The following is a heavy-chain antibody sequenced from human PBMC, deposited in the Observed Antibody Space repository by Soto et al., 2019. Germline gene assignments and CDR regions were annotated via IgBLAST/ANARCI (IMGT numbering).Heavy chain of an antibody. CDR1: GFTFSSYW. Sequence: PGGSLRLSCAASGFTFSSYWMHWVRQAPGKGLVWVSRINSDGSSTSYADSVKGRFTISRDNAKNTLYLQMNSLRAEDTAVYYCARAMLSSGYYYFDYWGQGTLVTVSS. D-gene: IGHD3-22*01. CDR2: INSDGSST. V-gene: IGHV3-74*01. J-gene: IGHJ4*02. CDR3: ARAMLSSGYYYFDY.